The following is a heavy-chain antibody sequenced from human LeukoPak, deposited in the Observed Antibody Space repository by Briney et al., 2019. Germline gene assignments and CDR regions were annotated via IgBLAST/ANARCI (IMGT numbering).Heavy chain of an antibody. V-gene: IGHV3-23*01. Sequence: GSLRLSCAASGFTFSNYAISWVRQAPGKGLEWVSAITGSGGGTYYADSVKGRFTISRDNSKNTLYLQMNSLRAEDTAVYYCAKWGDYDVLTGYYDPDYWGQGTLVTVSS. CDR3: AKWGDYDVLTGYYDPDY. D-gene: IGHD3-9*01. J-gene: IGHJ4*02. CDR2: ITGSGGGT. CDR1: GFTFSNYA.